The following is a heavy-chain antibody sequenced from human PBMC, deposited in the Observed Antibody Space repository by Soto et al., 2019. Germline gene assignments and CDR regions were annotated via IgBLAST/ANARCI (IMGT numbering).Heavy chain of an antibody. CDR2: ISGSGGST. CDR3: AKQANRGRNVTISRAVTDRAPDY. D-gene: IGHD3-9*01. Sequence: PGGSLRLSCAASGFTFSSYAMSWVRQAPGKGLEWVSAISGSGGSTYYADSVKGRFTISRDNSKNTLYLQMNSLRAEDTAVYYCAKQANRGRNVTISRAVTDRAPDYWGQGTLVTVSS. V-gene: IGHV3-23*01. CDR1: GFTFSSYA. J-gene: IGHJ4*02.